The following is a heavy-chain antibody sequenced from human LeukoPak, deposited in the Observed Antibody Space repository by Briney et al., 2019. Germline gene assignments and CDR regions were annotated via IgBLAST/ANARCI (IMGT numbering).Heavy chain of an antibody. CDR2: ISTSGNTI. J-gene: IGHJ5*02. D-gene: IGHD3-10*01. Sequence: TGGSLRLSCAASGFTFSSYEMNWVRQAPGKGLEWVSYISTSGNTIYYAESVRGRFTISRDNAKNSLYLQMNRLRAEDTAVYYCARDLAGSGESRFDPWGQGTLVTVSS. V-gene: IGHV3-48*03. CDR3: ARDLAGSGESRFDP. CDR1: GFTFSSYE.